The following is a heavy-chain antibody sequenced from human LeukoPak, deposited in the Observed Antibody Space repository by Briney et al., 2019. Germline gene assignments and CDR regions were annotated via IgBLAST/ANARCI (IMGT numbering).Heavy chain of an antibody. CDR3: AKGLGDYDDFRLGY. Sequence: GGSLRLSCAASVFTFSTYGFHWVRQAPGKGLEWVAFVPSDGSDNYYANSVKGRFTISRDNSKNTLYLQMNSLRSEDTAVYYCAKGLGDYDDFRLGYWGQGTLVTVSS. D-gene: IGHD4-17*01. J-gene: IGHJ4*02. CDR1: VFTFSTYG. CDR2: VPSDGSDN. V-gene: IGHV3-30*02.